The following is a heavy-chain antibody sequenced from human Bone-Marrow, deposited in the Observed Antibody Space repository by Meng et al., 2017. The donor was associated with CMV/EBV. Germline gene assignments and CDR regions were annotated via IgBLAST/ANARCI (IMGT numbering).Heavy chain of an antibody. V-gene: IGHV3-21*01. Sequence: GESLKISCAASGFTFSSYSMNWDRQAPGKGLEWVSSISSSSSYIYYADSVKGRFTISRDNAKNSLYLQMNSLRAEDTAVYYCARDPPQKLGGMDVWGQGTTVTVSS. D-gene: IGHD3-10*01. J-gene: IGHJ6*02. CDR3: ARDPPQKLGGMDV. CDR1: GFTFSSYS. CDR2: ISSSSSYI.